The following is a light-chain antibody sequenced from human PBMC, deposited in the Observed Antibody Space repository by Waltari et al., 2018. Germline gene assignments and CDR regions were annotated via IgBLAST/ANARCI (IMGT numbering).Light chain of an antibody. Sequence: QAVVTQEPSLTVSPGGTVTLTCGSSTGDVTSDHYPYWFQQKPGQAPRTLIYDTNNQHSWTPGRVSGSLLGGKAALTLSGAQPEDEAEYYCSVAYSGVFVFGTGTKVTVL. CDR3: SVAYSGVFV. V-gene: IGLV7-46*01. CDR1: TGDVTSDHY. J-gene: IGLJ1*01. CDR2: DTN.